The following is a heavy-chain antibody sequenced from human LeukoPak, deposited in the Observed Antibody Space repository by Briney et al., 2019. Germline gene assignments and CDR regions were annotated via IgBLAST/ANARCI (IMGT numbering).Heavy chain of an antibody. CDR3: GKTDIYFNPIDY. CDR1: GVSISTSEW. D-gene: IGHD3-9*01. CDR2: IHRDGRT. J-gene: IGHJ4*02. V-gene: IGHV4-4*02. Sequence: SGTLSLTCAVSGVSISTSEWWIWVRQPPGQGLEWIGEIHRDGRTRYNPSLTSRVTMSMDYSKNQFSLNVRFVTAADTAIYYCGKTDIYFNPIDYWGPGSLVTVSS.